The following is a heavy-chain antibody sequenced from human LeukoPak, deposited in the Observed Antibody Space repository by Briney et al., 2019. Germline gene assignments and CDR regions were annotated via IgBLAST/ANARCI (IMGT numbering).Heavy chain of an antibody. CDR2: ISYDGRIK. D-gene: IGHD6-13*01. Sequence: PGRSPRLSCAASGYTFSDYAVHWVRQAPGKGLEWVAVISYDGRIKYYADSVKGRFTLSRDNFKTTLYLQMNSLRPEDTALYYCAKDLGSSWLADFYSYGMDVWGQGTTVTVSS. V-gene: IGHV3-30*18. CDR3: AKDLGSSWLADFYSYGMDV. J-gene: IGHJ6*02. CDR1: GYTFSDYA.